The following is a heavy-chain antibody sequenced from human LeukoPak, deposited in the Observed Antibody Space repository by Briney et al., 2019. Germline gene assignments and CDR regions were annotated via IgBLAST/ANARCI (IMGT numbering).Heavy chain of an antibody. J-gene: IGHJ6*03. V-gene: IGHV5-51*01. D-gene: IGHD6-13*01. CDR2: IYPDDSNT. CDR1: GYNFPIYW. CDR3: ARQGAAGKYYYYYMDV. Sequence: GESLKISCQGSGYNFPIYWIGWVRQMPGQGLEWMGIIYPDDSNTIYGPSFQGQVTISADKSINTAYLEWSSLKASDAAIYYCARQGAAGKYYYYYMDVWGKGTTVTVSS.